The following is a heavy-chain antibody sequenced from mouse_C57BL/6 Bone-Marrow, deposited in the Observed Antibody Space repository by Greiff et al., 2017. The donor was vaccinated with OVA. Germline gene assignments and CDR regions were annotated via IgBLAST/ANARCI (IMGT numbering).Heavy chain of an antibody. CDR3: ARGDYDYVAWFAY. CDR2: IDPSDSYT. D-gene: IGHD2-4*01. Sequence: VQLQQSGAELVRPGTSVKLSCKASGYTFTSYWMHWVKQRPGQGLEWIGVIDPSDSYTNYNQKFKGKATLTVDTSSSTAYMQLSSLTSEDSAVYYCARGDYDYVAWFAYWGQGTLVTVSA. V-gene: IGHV1-59*01. CDR1: GYTFTSYW. J-gene: IGHJ3*01.